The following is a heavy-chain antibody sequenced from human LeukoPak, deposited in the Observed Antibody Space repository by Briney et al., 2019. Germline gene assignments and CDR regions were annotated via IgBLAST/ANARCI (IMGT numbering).Heavy chain of an antibody. Sequence: SQTLSLTCTVSGGSTSSGSYYWSWIRQPAGKGLEWIGRIYTSGSTNYNPSLKSRVTISVDTSKNQFSLKLSSVTAADTAVYYCARDRFPNYYMDVWGKGTTVTVSS. CDR2: IYTSGST. V-gene: IGHV4-61*02. J-gene: IGHJ6*03. CDR1: GGSTSSGSYY. D-gene: IGHD3-10*01. CDR3: ARDRFPNYYMDV.